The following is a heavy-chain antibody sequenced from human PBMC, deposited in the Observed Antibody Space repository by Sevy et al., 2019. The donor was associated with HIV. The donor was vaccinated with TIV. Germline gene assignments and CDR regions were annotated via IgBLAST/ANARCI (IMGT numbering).Heavy chain of an antibody. CDR3: ASHARITRVRGVMGGGWFDP. V-gene: IGHV3-74*01. D-gene: IGHD3-10*01. CDR1: GFTFSSYW. CDR2: INSDGSST. J-gene: IGHJ5*02. Sequence: GGSLRLSCAASGFTFSSYWMHWVRQAPGKGLVWVSRINSDGSSTSYADSVKGRFTISRDNAKNTLYLQMNSLRAEDTAVYYCASHARITRVRGVMGGGWFDPWGQGTLVTVSS.